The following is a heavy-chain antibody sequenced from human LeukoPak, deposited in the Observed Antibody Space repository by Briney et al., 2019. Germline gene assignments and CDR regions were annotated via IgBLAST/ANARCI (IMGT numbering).Heavy chain of an antibody. J-gene: IGHJ4*02. CDR3: ARVSGFQNYYDSSGSDY. V-gene: IGHV3-48*03. D-gene: IGHD3-22*01. CDR1: GFTFSSYE. Sequence: GGSLRLSCAASGFTFSSYEMNWVRQAPGKGLEWVSYISSSGSTIYYADSVKGRFTISRDNAKNSLYLQMNSLRAEDTAVYYCARVSGFQNYYDSSGSDYWGQGTLVTVSS. CDR2: ISSSGSTI.